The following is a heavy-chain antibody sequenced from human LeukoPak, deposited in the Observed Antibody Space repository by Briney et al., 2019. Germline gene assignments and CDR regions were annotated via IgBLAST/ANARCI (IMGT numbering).Heavy chain of an antibody. D-gene: IGHD1-26*01. J-gene: IGHJ4*02. CDR3: AKDLFPVGIVGGAMDY. Sequence: PGGSLRLSCAASGFTFDDYAMHWVRQAPGKGLEWASGISWNSGSIGYADSVKGRFTISRDNAKNSLYLQMNSLRAEDTALYYCAKDLFPVGIVGGAMDYWGQGTLVTVSS. V-gene: IGHV3-9*01. CDR1: GFTFDDYA. CDR2: ISWNSGSI.